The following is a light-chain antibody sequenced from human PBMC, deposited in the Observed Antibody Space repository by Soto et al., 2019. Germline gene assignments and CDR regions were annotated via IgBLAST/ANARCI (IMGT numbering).Light chain of an antibody. CDR1: SSDIGNYNY. J-gene: IGLJ1*01. Sequence: QSVLTQPASVSGSPGQSITISCTGTSSDIGNYNYVSWYQQHPGKAPKLMIYDVSNRPSGVSNRFSGSKSGHAASLTISGLQAEDKADYYCSSYTSSSPLYVFGTGTKVTVL. CDR2: DVS. CDR3: SSYTSSSPLYV. V-gene: IGLV2-14*01.